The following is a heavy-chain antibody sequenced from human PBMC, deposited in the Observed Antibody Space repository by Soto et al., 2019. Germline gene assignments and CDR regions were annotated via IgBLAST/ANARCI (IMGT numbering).Heavy chain of an antibody. Sequence: GESLKISCKCSASFFTTYWIGWVRQMPGKGLEWMGLIYPGDSDNRDHTSYHGRMTISDDTTITTAYVQWSSLRASDSAKYYWAAWPTGGWQTVYGGQGTLVTVSS. CDR3: AAWPTGGWQTVY. D-gene: IGHD6-19*01. CDR2: IYPGDSDN. V-gene: IGHV5-51*01. CDR1: ASFFTTYW. J-gene: IGHJ4*02.